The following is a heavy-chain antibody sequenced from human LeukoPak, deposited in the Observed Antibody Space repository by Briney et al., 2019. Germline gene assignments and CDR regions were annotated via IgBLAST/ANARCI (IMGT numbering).Heavy chain of an antibody. D-gene: IGHD2-15*01. J-gene: IGHJ3*02. CDR1: GGSVSSGSYY. Sequence: SETLSLTCTVSGGSVSSGSYYWSWIRQPPGKGLEWIGYIYDSGSTYYNPSLKSQITISVDTSENRFSLKLSSVTATDTAVYYCARDCSGGSCYGAFDIWGQGTMVTVSS. V-gene: IGHV4-30-4*01. CDR2: IYDSGST. CDR3: ARDCSGGSCYGAFDI.